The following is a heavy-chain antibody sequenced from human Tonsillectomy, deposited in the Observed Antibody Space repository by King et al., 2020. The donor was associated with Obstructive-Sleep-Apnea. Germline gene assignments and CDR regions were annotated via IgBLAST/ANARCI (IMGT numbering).Heavy chain of an antibody. V-gene: IGHV3-11*01. Sequence: QLVQSGGGLVKPGGSLRLSCAASGFTFSDYYMNWIRQGPGKGLEWVSYISTTGSTIYYADSVKGRFTISRDNAKNSLYLQMNSLRAEDPAVYYCARTYEAAALYHWFDPWGQGTLVSVSS. CDR1: GFTFSDYY. CDR3: ARTYEAAALYHWFDP. D-gene: IGHD6-13*01. J-gene: IGHJ5*02. CDR2: ISTTGSTI.